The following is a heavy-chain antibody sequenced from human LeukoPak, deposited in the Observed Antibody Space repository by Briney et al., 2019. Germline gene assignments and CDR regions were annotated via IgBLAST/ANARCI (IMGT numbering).Heavy chain of an antibody. CDR2: IIHSGST. CDR1: GGSLSNNY. V-gene: IGHV4-34*01. CDR3: ARGRYDFWSGYYGF. Sequence: PSETLSLTCAVSGGSLSNNYWSWIRQPPGKGLDCIGEIIHSGSTNYNPSLRSRVTISVDTSMNQVSLKLHSVTAADTAVYYCARGRYDFWSGYYGFWGQGTLVTVSS. J-gene: IGHJ1*01. D-gene: IGHD3-3*01.